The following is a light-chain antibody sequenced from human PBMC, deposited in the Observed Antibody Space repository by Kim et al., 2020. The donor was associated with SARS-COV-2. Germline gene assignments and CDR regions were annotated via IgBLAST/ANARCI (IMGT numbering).Light chain of an antibody. CDR3: NSRASNGISFV. CDR2: AKN. V-gene: IGLV3-19*01. J-gene: IGLJ1*01. Sequence: SSELTQDPAVSVALGQTVRITCQGDSLRRYYASWYQQKPGQAPVLVIYAKNNRPSGIPDRFSGSSSGNTASLTITGAQADDEADYYCNSRASNGISFVF. CDR1: SLRRYY.